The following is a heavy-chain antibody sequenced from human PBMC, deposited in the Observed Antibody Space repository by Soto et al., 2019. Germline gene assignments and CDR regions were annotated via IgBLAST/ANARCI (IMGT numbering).Heavy chain of an antibody. V-gene: IGHV4-34*01. Sequence: SETLSLTCAVYGGSFSGYYWSWIRQPPGKGLEWIGEINHIGSTNYNPSLKSRVTISVDTSKNQFSLKLSSVTAADTAVYYCARGLVDIVVVVAARDAFDIWGQGTMVTVSS. CDR3: ARGLVDIVVVVAARDAFDI. CDR1: GGSFSGYY. J-gene: IGHJ3*02. D-gene: IGHD2-15*01. CDR2: INHIGST.